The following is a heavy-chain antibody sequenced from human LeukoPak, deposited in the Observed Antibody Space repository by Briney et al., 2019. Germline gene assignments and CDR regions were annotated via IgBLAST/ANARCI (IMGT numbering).Heavy chain of an antibody. CDR2: ASGSGGFT. D-gene: IGHD3-9*01. J-gene: IGHJ4*01. Sequence: GGSLRLSCAASGFTFSNYAMNWVRQAPGKGPEWVSTASGSGGFTYYADSVKGRLTISRDNSKNTLYLQMNSLRAEDTAVYYCAKWGDYDILTGYYDSDYWGHGTLVTVSS. CDR3: AKWGDYDILTGYYDSDY. V-gene: IGHV3-23*01. CDR1: GFTFSNYA.